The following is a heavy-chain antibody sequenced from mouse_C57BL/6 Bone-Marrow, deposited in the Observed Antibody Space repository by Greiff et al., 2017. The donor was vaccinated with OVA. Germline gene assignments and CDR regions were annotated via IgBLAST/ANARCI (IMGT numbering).Heavy chain of an antibody. D-gene: IGHD4-1*01. J-gene: IGHJ2*01. CDR1: GYTFTDYE. V-gene: IGHV1-15*01. CDR2: IDPETGGT. CDR3: TRGLGRGFDY. Sequence: VQLVESGAELVRPGASVTLSCKASGYTFTDYEMHWVKQTPVHGLEWIGAIDPETGGTAYNQKFKGKAILTADKSSSTAYMELRSLTSEDSAVYYCTRGLGRGFDYWGQGTTLTVSS.